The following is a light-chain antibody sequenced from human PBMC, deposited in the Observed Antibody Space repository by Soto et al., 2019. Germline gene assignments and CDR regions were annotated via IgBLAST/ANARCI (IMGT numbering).Light chain of an antibody. CDR2: EVS. CDR3: SSHTSYNTRV. J-gene: IGLJ1*01. CDR1: SSDVGGYNY. Sequence: QSVLTQPASVSGSPGQSIAISCTGTSSDVGGYNYVSWYQQHPGKAPKLMIHEVSNRPSGVSDRFSGSKSGNTASLTISGLQADDEADYYRSSHTSYNTRVFGTGTKVTVL. V-gene: IGLV2-14*01.